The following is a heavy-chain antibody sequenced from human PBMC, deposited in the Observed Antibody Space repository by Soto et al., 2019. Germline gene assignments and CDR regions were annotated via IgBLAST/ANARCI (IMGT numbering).Heavy chain of an antibody. Sequence: VQLVQSGAEVKKPGASVKVSCKASGYTFSTYAMSWVRQAPGKGLEWVSAISGSGSNTYYADSVKGRFTISRDDSKSTLYLQMNSLRAEDTAVYYCARDPSHSYYTLFYYFDYWGQGTLVTVSS. CDR1: GYTFSTYA. CDR2: ISGSGSNT. V-gene: IGHV3-23*04. D-gene: IGHD1-26*01. CDR3: ARDPSHSYYTLFYYFDY. J-gene: IGHJ4*02.